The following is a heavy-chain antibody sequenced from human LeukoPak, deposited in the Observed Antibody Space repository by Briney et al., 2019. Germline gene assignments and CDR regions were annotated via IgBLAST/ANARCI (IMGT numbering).Heavy chain of an antibody. Sequence: ASVKVSCKVPGYTLTELSMHWVRQAPGKGLEWMGGFDPEDGETIYAQKFQGRVTMTEDTSTDTAYMELSSLRSEDTAVYYCATGVAVAGPADYWGQGTLVTVSS. V-gene: IGHV1-24*01. J-gene: IGHJ4*02. CDR2: FDPEDGET. CDR1: GYTLTELS. D-gene: IGHD6-19*01. CDR3: ATGVAVAGPADY.